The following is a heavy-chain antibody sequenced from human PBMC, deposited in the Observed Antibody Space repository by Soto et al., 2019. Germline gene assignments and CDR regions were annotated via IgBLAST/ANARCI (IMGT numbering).Heavy chain of an antibody. CDR3: AKVRDYDFWSGYLDY. CDR2: ISGSGGST. CDR1: GFTFSIYA. V-gene: IGHV3-23*01. Sequence: GGSLRLSCAASGFTFSIYAMSWVRHAPGKGLEWVSAISGSGGSTYYADSVKGRFTIPRDNSKNTLYLQMNSLRAEDTAVYYCAKVRDYDFWSGYLDYWGQGTLVTVSS. J-gene: IGHJ4*02. D-gene: IGHD3-3*01.